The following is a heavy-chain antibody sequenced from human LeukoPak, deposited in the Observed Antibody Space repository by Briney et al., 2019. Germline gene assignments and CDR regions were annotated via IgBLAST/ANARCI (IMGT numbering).Heavy chain of an antibody. CDR1: GVTSRGYA. CDR3: VRDRAYSFDY. Sequence: PGGSLRLSCAASGVTSRGYAMNWVRRAPRRGREGGSHIYISISRNIITYADSVKGRFTISRDNDQNSLYLQMNGLRDEDTAVYYCVRDRAYSFDYWGQGILVTVSS. D-gene: IGHD2-21*01. J-gene: IGHJ4*02. CDR2: ISISRNII. V-gene: IGHV3-48*02.